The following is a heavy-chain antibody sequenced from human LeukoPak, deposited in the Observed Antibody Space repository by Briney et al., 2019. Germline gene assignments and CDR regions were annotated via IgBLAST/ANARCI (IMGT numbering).Heavy chain of an antibody. D-gene: IGHD2-2*01. Sequence: SETLSLTCTVSGGSVSSSSYYWSWIRQPPGKGLEGIGYIYYSGSTNYNPSLKSRVTISVDPSTNQFSLKLSSVTAADTAVYYCARVAFVVVPAAMYWFDPWGQGTLVTVSS. V-gene: IGHV4-61*01. CDR1: GGSVSSSSYY. J-gene: IGHJ5*02. CDR3: ARVAFVVVPAAMYWFDP. CDR2: IYYSGST.